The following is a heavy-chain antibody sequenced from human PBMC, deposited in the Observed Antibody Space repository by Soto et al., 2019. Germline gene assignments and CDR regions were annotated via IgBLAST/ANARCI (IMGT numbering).Heavy chain of an antibody. V-gene: IGHV4-31*03. D-gene: IGHD3-16*01. CDR3: ARDSSGWGGGFDI. J-gene: IGHJ3*02. CDR2: IYYSGST. Sequence: QVQLQESGPGLVKPSQTLSLTCTVSGGSISSAGYYWSWIRQHPGKGLEWIGYIYYSGSTYYNPPLKSRVTITVDTSKNQFSLKLSSVTAADTAVYYCARDSSGWGGGFDIWGQGTMVTVSS. CDR1: GGSISSAGYY.